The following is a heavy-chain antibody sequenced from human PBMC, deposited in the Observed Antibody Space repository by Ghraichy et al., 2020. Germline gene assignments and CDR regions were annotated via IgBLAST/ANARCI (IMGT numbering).Heavy chain of an antibody. CDR1: GGSISSSTYY. D-gene: IGHD6-13*01. V-gene: IGHV4-39*01. J-gene: IGHJ5*02. CDR2: IYYSGST. CDR3: ARQEGYEQHAGEFDP. Sequence: GSLRLSCTVSGGSISSSTYYWVWIRQPPGKGLEWIGSIYYSGSTYYNPSLKSRVTISVDTSKNQFSLKLSSVTAADTAVYYCARQEGYEQHAGEFDPWGQGTLVTVSS.